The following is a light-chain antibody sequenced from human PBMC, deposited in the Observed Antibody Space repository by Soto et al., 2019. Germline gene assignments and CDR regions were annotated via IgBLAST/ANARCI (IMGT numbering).Light chain of an antibody. CDR1: QSVSKY. J-gene: IGKJ2*01. CDR2: YVS. V-gene: IGKV1-39*01. CDR3: QQSYDLPRT. Sequence: DIQMTQSPSSLSASVGDRVTISCRTNQSVSKYINWYQQKPGTAPKPLIYYVSSLQGGVPSRFSGSGSATDFALTISNLQHEDFATYYCQQSYDLPRTFGQGTKLEIK.